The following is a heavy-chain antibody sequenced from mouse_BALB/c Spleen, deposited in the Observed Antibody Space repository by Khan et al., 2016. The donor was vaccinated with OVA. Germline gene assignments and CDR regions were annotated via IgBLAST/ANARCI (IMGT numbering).Heavy chain of an antibody. Sequence: EVQLQESGPGLVKPSQSLSLTCSVTGYSITSGYYWNWIRQFPGNKLEWMGYMRHGGTFNYNPSLKNRISITRDTSKNQFFLKLNSVTTEDRATYYCARAGRWFDYWGQGTLVTVSA. V-gene: IGHV3-6*02. CDR3: ARAGRWFDY. J-gene: IGHJ3*01. D-gene: IGHD3-3*01. CDR1: GYSITSGYY. CDR2: MRHGGTF.